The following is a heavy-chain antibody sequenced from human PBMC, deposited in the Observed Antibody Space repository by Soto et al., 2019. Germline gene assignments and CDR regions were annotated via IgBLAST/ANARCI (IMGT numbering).Heavy chain of an antibody. CDR3: AKESRKYSSGYGLDV. CDR1: GFTFSSYA. CDR2: ITSSGGNR. J-gene: IGHJ6*01. V-gene: IGHV3-23*01. D-gene: IGHD6-19*01. Sequence: PGGSLRLSCAASGFTFSSYAMSWVSQAPGKGLEWVSTITSSGGNRHYADSVKGRFTISRDNSRNMLHLEMNSLRAEDTAVYYCAKESRKYSSGYGLDVWGQGTTVTVSS.